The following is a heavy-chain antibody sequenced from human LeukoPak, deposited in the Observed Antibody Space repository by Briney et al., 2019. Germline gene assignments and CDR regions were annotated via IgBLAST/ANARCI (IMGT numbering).Heavy chain of an antibody. Sequence: PSETLSLTCTVSGGSISSYYWSWIRQPAGKGLEWIGRIYTSGSTNYNPSLKSRVTMSVDTSKNQFSLKLSSVTAADTAVYYCAREVVPAAIPTYNWFDPWGQGTLVTVSS. D-gene: IGHD2-2*01. CDR1: GGSISSYY. J-gene: IGHJ5*02. CDR3: AREVVPAAIPTYNWFDP. CDR2: IYTSGST. V-gene: IGHV4-4*07.